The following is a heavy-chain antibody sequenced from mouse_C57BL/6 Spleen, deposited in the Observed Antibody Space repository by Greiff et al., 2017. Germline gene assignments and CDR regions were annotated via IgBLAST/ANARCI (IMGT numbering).Heavy chain of an antibody. CDR2: IDPEDGDT. D-gene: IGHD1-1*01. CDR3: TIRDYYGSSYFDY. V-gene: IGHV14-1*01. J-gene: IGHJ2*01. Sequence: VQLQQSGAELVRPGASVKLSCTASGFNIKDYYMHWVKQRPEQGLEWIGRIDPEDGDTEYAPQFQGKATMTADTSSNTAYLQLSSLTSEDTAVYYCTIRDYYGSSYFDYWGQGTTLTVSS. CDR1: GFNIKDYY.